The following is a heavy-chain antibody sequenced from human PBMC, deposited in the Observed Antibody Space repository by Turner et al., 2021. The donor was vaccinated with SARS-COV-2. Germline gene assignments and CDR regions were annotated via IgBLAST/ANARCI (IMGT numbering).Heavy chain of an antibody. J-gene: IGHJ6*02. CDR2: IYSGGST. CDR3: ARDRMEVGGMDV. Sequence: EVQLVESGGGLIQRGGSLRLSCAASGLTVSSNYMSWVRQAPGKGLEWVSVIYSGGSTYYADSVKGRFTISRDNSKNTLYLQMNSLRAEDTAVYYCARDRMEVGGMDVWGQGTTVTVSS. CDR1: GLTVSSNY. D-gene: IGHD3-3*01. V-gene: IGHV3-53*01.